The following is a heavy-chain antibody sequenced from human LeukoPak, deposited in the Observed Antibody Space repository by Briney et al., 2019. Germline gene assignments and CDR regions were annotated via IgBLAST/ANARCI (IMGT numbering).Heavy chain of an antibody. CDR1: GGSFSGYC. CDR3: ASGNMVPFDY. V-gene: IGHV4-34*01. J-gene: IGHJ4*02. D-gene: IGHD2/OR15-2a*01. Sequence: SETLSLTCAVYGGSFSGYCWSWIRQPPGKGLEWIGEINHSGSTNYNPSLKSRVTISVDTSKNQFSLKLSSVTAADTAVYYCASGNMVPFDYWGQGTLVTVSS. CDR2: INHSGST.